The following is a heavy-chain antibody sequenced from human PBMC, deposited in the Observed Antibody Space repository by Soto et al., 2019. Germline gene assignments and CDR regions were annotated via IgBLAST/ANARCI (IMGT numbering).Heavy chain of an antibody. V-gene: IGHV3-49*03. J-gene: IGHJ4*02. Sequence: GGSLRLSCTASGFTFGDYAMSWFRQAPGKGLEWVGFIRSKAYGGTTEYAASVKGRFTISRDDSKSIAYLQMNSLKTEDTAVYYCTSPIFQLRFPGPDYWGQGTLVTVSS. D-gene: IGHD3-3*01. CDR3: TSPIFQLRFPGPDY. CDR2: IRSKAYGGTT. CDR1: GFTFGDYA.